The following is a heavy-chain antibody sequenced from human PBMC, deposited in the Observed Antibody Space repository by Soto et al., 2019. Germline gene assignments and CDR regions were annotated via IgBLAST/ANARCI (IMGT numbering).Heavy chain of an antibody. V-gene: IGHV4-31*03. J-gene: IGHJ2*01. D-gene: IGHD2-15*01. CDR1: GGSISSGGYY. CDR3: ARGSNCSGGSCYVNWYFDL. CDR2: IYYSGST. Sequence: QVQLQESGPGLVKPSQTLSLTCTVSGGSISSGGYYWSGIRQHPGKGLEWIGYIYYSGSTYYNPSLKSRVTISVHKSKNQFSLKLSSVTAADTAVYYCARGSNCSGGSCYVNWYFDLWGRGTLVTVSS.